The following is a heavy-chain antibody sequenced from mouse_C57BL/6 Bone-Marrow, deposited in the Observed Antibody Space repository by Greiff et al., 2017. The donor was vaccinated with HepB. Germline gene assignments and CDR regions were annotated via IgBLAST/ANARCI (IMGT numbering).Heavy chain of an antibody. D-gene: IGHD2-4*01. CDR3: VRHRGLRLNFDV. Sequence: EVHLVESGGGLVQPKGSLKLSCAASGFSFNTYAMNWVRQAPGKGLEWVARIRSKSNNYATYYADSVKDRFTISRDDSESMLYLQMNNLKTEDTAMYYCVRHRGLRLNFDVWGTGTTVTVSS. CDR2: IRSKSNNYAT. V-gene: IGHV10-1*01. CDR1: GFSFNTYA. J-gene: IGHJ1*03.